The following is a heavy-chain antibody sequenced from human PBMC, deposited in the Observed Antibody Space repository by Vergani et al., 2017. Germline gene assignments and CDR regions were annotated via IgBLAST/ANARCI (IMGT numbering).Heavy chain of an antibody. Sequence: QVQLQESGPGLVKPSETLSLTCTVSGGSISSSSYYWGWIRQPPGKGLEWIGSIYYSGSTYYNPSLKSRITISGDTSKNQFSLKLSSVTAADTAVYYCARGFIKTKFDYWGQGTLVTVSS. J-gene: IGHJ4*02. CDR3: ARGFIKTKFDY. CDR2: IYYSGST. V-gene: IGHV4-39*01. D-gene: IGHD3-10*01. CDR1: GGSISSSSYY.